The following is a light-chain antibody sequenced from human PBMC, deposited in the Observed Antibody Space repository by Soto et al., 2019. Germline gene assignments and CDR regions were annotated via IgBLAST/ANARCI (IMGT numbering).Light chain of an antibody. J-gene: IGLJ3*02. CDR1: SSYVGNYNL. Sequence: QSVLTQPASVSGSPGQSITISCTGTSSYVGNYNLVSWYQQHPGKAPKLMIYEVNKRPSGVSNHFSGSKSGNTASLTISGLQAEDEADYYCCSYASSDTWVFGGGTKLTVL. V-gene: IGLV2-23*02. CDR2: EVN. CDR3: CSYASSDTWV.